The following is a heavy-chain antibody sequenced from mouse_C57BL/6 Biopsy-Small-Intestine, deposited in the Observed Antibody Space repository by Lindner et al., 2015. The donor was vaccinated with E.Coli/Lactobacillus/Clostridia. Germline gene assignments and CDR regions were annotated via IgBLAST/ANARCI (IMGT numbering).Heavy chain of an antibody. Sequence: SVKVSCKASGYTFTRYSIYWVRQAPGQRLEWLGWIKAGNGETRYSQKFQGRATFSMDTSTGTAYMELSSLTSEDTAVYYCARVNYFDYWGPGTVVTVSS. CDR3: ARVNYFDY. CDR1: GYTFTRYS. CDR2: IKAGNGET. J-gene: IGHJ2*01. V-gene: IGHV1-84*02.